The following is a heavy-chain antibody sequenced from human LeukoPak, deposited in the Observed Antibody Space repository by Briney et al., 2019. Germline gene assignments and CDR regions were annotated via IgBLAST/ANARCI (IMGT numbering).Heavy chain of an antibody. D-gene: IGHD5-24*01. V-gene: IGHV3-7*01. Sequence: GGSLRLSCAASGFTFSSYEMNWVRQAPGKGLEWVASIKEDGTEYYVDSVKGRFTVSRDNAKNSLYLQVSSLRAEDSAVYYCAKYRLVWLPAPVFDYWGQGTLVTVSS. J-gene: IGHJ4*02. CDR2: IKEDGTE. CDR3: AKYRLVWLPAPVFDY. CDR1: GFTFSSYE.